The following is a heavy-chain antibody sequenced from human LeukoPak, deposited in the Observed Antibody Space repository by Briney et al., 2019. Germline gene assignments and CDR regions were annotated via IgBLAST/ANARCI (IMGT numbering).Heavy chain of an antibody. V-gene: IGHV3-23*01. CDR1: GFSFSSYA. CDR3: AKEVTIFGVHHGMDV. J-gene: IGHJ6*02. CDR2: ISGSDANT. Sequence: GGSLRLSCAASGFSFSSYAMSWVRQAPGKGLEWVSSISGSDANTLYGDSVKGRFTISRDNSKKTLYLQMHSLRAEDTAVYYCAKEVTIFGVHHGMDVWGQGTTVTVSS. D-gene: IGHD3-3*01.